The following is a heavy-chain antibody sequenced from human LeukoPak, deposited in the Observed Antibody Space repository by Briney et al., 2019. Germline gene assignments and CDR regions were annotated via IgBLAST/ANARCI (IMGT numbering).Heavy chain of an antibody. CDR2: IYPGDSDT. CDR3: ARRPLGYCSGGSCLYYFDY. Sequence: GESLQISCKGSGYSFTSYWIGWVRQMPGKGLEWMGIIYPGDSDTRYSPSFQGQVTISADKSISTAYLQWSSLKASDTAMYYCARRPLGYCSGGSCLYYFDYWGQGTLVTVSS. D-gene: IGHD2-15*01. J-gene: IGHJ4*02. CDR1: GYSFTSYW. V-gene: IGHV5-51*01.